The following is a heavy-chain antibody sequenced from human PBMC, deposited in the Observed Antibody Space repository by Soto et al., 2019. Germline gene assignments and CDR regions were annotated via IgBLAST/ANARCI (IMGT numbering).Heavy chain of an antibody. D-gene: IGHD6-19*01. J-gene: IGHJ2*01. CDR2: ISSSSSTI. CDR3: ARDGSSCWSYCYFDL. V-gene: IGHV3-48*01. CDR1: GFTFSSYS. Sequence: PGGSLRLSCAASGFTFSSYSMNWVRQAPGKGLEWVSYISSSSSTIYYADSVKGRFTISRDNAKNSLYLQMNSLRAEDTAVYYCARDGSSCWSYCYFDLWGRGTLVTVSS.